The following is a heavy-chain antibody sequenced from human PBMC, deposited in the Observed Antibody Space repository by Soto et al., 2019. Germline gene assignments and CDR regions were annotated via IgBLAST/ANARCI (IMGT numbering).Heavy chain of an antibody. Sequence: SWVRQPPGKGLEWIGYIYYSGSTYYNPSLKSRVTISVDTSKNQFSLKLSSVTAADTAMYYCASLGLGYYGMDVWGQGTTVTVSS. CDR3: ASLGLGYYGMDV. J-gene: IGHJ6*02. V-gene: IGHV4-30-4*08. CDR2: IYYSGST. D-gene: IGHD7-27*01.